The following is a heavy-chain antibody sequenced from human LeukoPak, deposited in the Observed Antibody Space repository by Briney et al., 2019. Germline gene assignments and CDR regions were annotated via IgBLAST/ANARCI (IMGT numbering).Heavy chain of an antibody. D-gene: IGHD6-19*01. CDR3: ARDKGSSGWPIFDY. J-gene: IGHJ4*02. Sequence: GGSLRLSCAASGFTFSTYSMNWVRQAPGKGLEWVSYIRSGTTTIYYADSVKGRFIISRDNAKNSVYLQMNSLRVENTAVYYCARDKGSSGWPIFDYWGQGTLVTVSS. V-gene: IGHV3-48*01. CDR2: IRSGTTTI. CDR1: GFTFSTYS.